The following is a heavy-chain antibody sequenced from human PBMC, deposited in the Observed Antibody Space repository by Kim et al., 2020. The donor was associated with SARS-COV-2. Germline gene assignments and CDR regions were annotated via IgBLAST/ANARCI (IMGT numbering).Heavy chain of an antibody. CDR2: IYYSGST. Sequence: SETLSLTCTVSGGSISSYYWSWIRQLQGKGLEWIGYIYYSGSTKHNPSLKSRVPISGDTSKNQFSLKLSSVTASDMAVYYCAGHWGAAADDYYYYGMDVWGQGTTVTVSS. V-gene: IGHV4-59*08. D-gene: IGHD6-13*01. CDR3: AGHWGAAADDYYYYGMDV. CDR1: GGSISSYY. J-gene: IGHJ6*02.